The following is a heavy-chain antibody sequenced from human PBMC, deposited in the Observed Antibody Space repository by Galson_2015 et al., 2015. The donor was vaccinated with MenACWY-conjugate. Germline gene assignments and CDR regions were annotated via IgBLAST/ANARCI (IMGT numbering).Heavy chain of an antibody. CDR3: ASGGNYWFAFDI. V-gene: IGHV6-1*01. Sequence: CAISGDSVSSNGAAWSWIRQSPSRGLEWLGRTYYRSEWHYEYAVSVKSRIIISPDTSKNQFSLQLNSVTPEDMAVYFCASGGNYWFAFDIWGQGTMVSVSS. J-gene: IGHJ3*02. CDR1: GDSVSSNGAA. D-gene: IGHD1-26*01. CDR2: TYYRSEWHY.